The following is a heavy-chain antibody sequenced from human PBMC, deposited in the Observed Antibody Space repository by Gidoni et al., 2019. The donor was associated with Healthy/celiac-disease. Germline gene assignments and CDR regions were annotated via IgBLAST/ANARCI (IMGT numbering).Heavy chain of an antibody. D-gene: IGHD3-3*01. CDR3: ARGRTYDFWSGGDY. Sequence: QVQLVESGGGVVQPGRSLRLSCAASGFTFSSYAMHWVRQAPGKGLEWVAVISYDGSNKYYADSVKGRFTISRDNSKNTLYLQMNSLRAEDTAVYYCARGRTYDFWSGGDYWGQGTLVTVSS. CDR1: GFTFSSYA. CDR2: ISYDGSNK. V-gene: IGHV3-30*04. J-gene: IGHJ4*02.